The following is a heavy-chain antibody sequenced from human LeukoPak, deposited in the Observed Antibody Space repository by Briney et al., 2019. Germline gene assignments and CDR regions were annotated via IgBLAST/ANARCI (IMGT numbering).Heavy chain of an antibody. V-gene: IGHV3-23*01. D-gene: IGHD3-10*01. J-gene: IGHJ4*02. CDR2: ISNNGGYT. CDR1: GFTFSSSA. Sequence: GGSLRLSCAASGFTFSSSAMSWVRQAPGKGLEWVSAISNNGGYTYYADSVQGRFTISRDNSKSTLCLQMNSLRDEDTAVYYCARAPRRFRGIIITPLYYFDYWGQGTLVTVSS. CDR3: ARAPRRFRGIIITPLYYFDY.